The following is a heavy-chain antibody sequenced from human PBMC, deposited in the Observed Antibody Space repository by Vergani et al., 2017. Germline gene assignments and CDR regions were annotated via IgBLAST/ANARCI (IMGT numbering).Heavy chain of an antibody. J-gene: IGHJ5*02. CDR1: GGTFSSYA. CDR2: IIPILGIP. V-gene: IGHV1-69*04. Sequence: QVQLVQSGAEVKKPGSSVKVSCKASGGTFSSYAISWVRQAPGQGLEWMGRIIPILGIPNYAQKFQGRVTITADKSTSTAYMELSSLRSEDTAVYYCARVIAAAGTGNNWFDPWGQGTLVTVSS. D-gene: IGHD6-13*01. CDR3: ARVIAAAGTGNNWFDP.